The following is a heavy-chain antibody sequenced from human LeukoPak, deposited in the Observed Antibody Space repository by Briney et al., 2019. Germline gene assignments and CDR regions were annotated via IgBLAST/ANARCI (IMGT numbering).Heavy chain of an antibody. CDR1: GFTFSSYS. CDR3: ARDHSSSRDYYYYYGMDV. J-gene: IGHJ6*02. CDR2: ISSISSTI. V-gene: IGHV3-48*04. Sequence: GGSLRLSCAASGFTFSSYSMNWVRQAPGKGLEWVSYISSISSTIYYADSVKGRFTISRDNAKNSLYLQMNSLRAEDTAVYYCARDHSSSRDYYYYYGMDVWGQGTTVTVSS. D-gene: IGHD6-13*01.